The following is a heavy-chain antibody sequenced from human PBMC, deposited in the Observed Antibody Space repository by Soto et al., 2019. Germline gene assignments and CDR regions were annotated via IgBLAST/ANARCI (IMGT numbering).Heavy chain of an antibody. J-gene: IGHJ6*02. CDR1: GFAFSTHA. V-gene: IGHV3-23*01. D-gene: IGHD1-26*01. CDR3: AKDPPWTVGPLAMDV. Sequence: GGSLRLSCVASGFAFSTHAMSWVRQAPGKGLEWVSTFSGSGGNIYYAESVKGRLTISRDDSKNTLYLQMDSLRVEDTAVYYCAKDPPWTVGPLAMDVWGQGTTVTVS. CDR2: FSGSGGNI.